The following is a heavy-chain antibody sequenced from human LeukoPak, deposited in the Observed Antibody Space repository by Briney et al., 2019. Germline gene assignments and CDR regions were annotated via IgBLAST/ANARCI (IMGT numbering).Heavy chain of an antibody. D-gene: IGHD7-27*01. CDR2: INSDGSST. J-gene: IGHJ4*02. Sequence: GGSLRLSCAASGFTFSSYWMHWVRQDPAKGLVWVSRINSDGSSTSYADSVKGRFTISRDNAKNTLHLQMNSLREEDTAVYYCARNNWGIDYWGQGTLVTVSS. CDR3: ARNNWGIDY. V-gene: IGHV3-74*01. CDR1: GFTFSSYW.